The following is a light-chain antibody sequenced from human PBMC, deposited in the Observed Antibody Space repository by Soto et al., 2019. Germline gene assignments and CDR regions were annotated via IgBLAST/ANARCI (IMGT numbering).Light chain of an antibody. CDR1: QSVSSY. V-gene: IGKV3-11*01. CDR3: QQRSNWPRNT. J-gene: IGKJ2*01. CDR2: DAS. Sequence: EIVLTQSPATLSLSPGERATLSCRASQSVSSYLAWYQQKPGQAPRLLINDASNRATGIPARFSGSGSGTDFTLTISSLEPEDFAVYYCQQRSNWPRNTFGQGTKLEIK.